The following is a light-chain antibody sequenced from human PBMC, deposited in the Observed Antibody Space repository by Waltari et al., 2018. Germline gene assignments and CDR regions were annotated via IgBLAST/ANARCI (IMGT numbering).Light chain of an antibody. CDR3: QQSYRAPIT. CDR1: QSISRY. V-gene: IGKV1-39*01. CDR2: SAS. J-gene: IGKJ5*01. Sequence: DIQLTQSPSSLSASVGDRVTITCRASQSISRYLNWYQQEPGKAPKVLIYSASSLQTGVPSRFSGSGSGTDFTLTSSSLQPEDFATYYCQQSYRAPITFGQGTRLDIK.